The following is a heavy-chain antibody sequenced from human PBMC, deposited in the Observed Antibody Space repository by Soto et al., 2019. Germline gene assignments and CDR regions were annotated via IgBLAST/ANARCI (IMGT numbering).Heavy chain of an antibody. CDR1: GFSLKTPGVA. CDR2: VSWDDEK. CDR3: AHRPAANSGYDLAD. Sequence: QITLRESGPSLVKPTQTLTLTCSFSGFSLKTPGVAVGWVRQPPGKALEWLALVSWDDEKRYNPSLRGRVTISKATPRNQVVLTMINVDPLDTATYFCAHRPAANSGYDLADWGQGSLVLVSS. J-gene: IGHJ4*02. V-gene: IGHV2-5*02. D-gene: IGHD5-12*01.